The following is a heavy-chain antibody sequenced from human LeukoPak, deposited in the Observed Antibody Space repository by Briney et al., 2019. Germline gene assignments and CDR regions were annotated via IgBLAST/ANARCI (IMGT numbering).Heavy chain of an antibody. CDR1: GFTLSSYA. V-gene: IGHV3-23*01. Sequence: GGSLRLSCAASGFTLSSYAMNWVRQAPGKGLEWVSAISVSGNTYHADSVKGRFTISRDNSKNTLYLQMNSLRVEDTAVYYCAKGFYGELLFDYWGQGTLVTVSS. J-gene: IGHJ4*02. CDR3: AKGFYGELLFDY. D-gene: IGHD3-10*01. CDR2: ISVSGNT.